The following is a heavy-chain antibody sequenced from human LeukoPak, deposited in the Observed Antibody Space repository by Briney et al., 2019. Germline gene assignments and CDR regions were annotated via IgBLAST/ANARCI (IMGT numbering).Heavy chain of an antibody. J-gene: IGHJ4*02. CDR1: GSTFSSYG. Sequence: GGSLRLSCAASGSTFSSYGMHRVRQAPGKGLEWVAVIWNDATNKYYGDSVKGRFTISKDNSRNTLNLQMDSLRAEDTAVYYCARWGSGGLTLDYWGQGTLVTVSS. V-gene: IGHV3-33*01. D-gene: IGHD3-10*01. CDR2: IWNDATNK. CDR3: ARWGSGGLTLDY.